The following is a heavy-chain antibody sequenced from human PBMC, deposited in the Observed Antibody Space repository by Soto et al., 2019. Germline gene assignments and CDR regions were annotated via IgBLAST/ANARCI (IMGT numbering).Heavy chain of an antibody. CDR1: GYAFTTNG. CDR3: ARGRYGDY. Sequence: QVHLVQSGAEVKKPGASVKVSCKGSGYAFTTNGITWVRQAPGQGLEWMGWISAHNGNTNYAQKLQGRDTVTRDTSTSTAYMELRSLRSDDTAVYYCARGRYGDYWGQGALVTVSS. CDR2: ISAHNGNT. D-gene: IGHD1-1*01. V-gene: IGHV1-18*01. J-gene: IGHJ4*02.